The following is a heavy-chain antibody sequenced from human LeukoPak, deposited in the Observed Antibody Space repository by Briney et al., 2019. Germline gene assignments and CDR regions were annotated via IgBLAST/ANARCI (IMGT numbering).Heavy chain of an antibody. Sequence: PGGSLRLSCAASGFTFSSYGMHWVRQAPGKGLEWVAVISYDGRNKYYADSVKGRFTISRDNSKNTLYLQMNSLRAEDTAVYYCARDLRDYYGSGSYYNALDYWGQGTLVTVSS. CDR2: ISYDGRNK. CDR3: ARDLRDYYGSGSYYNALDY. J-gene: IGHJ4*02. CDR1: GFTFSSYG. V-gene: IGHV3-30*03. D-gene: IGHD3-10*01.